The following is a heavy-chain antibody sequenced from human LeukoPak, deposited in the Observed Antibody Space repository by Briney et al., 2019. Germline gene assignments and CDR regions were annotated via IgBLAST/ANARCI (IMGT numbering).Heavy chain of an antibody. Sequence: SVKVSCKASGGTFSSYAISWVRQAPGQGLEWMGRIIPILGIANYAQKFQGRVTITADKSTSTAYMELRSLRSDDTAVYYCARDLRAFDIWGQGTMVTVSS. CDR3: ARDLRAFDI. V-gene: IGHV1-69*04. J-gene: IGHJ3*02. CDR2: IIPILGIA. CDR1: GGTFSSYA.